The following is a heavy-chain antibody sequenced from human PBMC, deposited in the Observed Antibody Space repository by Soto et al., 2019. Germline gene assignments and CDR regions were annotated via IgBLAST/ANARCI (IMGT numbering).Heavy chain of an antibody. J-gene: IGHJ4*02. V-gene: IGHV3-23*01. Sequence: GSLRLSCAASGFGFSSYAMSWVRQAPGKGLEWVSGITPGGGTTNYADSVKGRFTISRDNSNNTLYLETNSLRVEDTAIYYCAKDRGGEFSSSRYFDYWGQGTLVTVS. CDR1: GFGFSSYA. CDR2: ITPGGGTT. D-gene: IGHD3-16*01. CDR3: AKDRGGEFSSSRYFDY.